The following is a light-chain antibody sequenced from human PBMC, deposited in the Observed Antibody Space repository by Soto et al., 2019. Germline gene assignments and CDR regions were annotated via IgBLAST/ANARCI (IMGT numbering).Light chain of an antibody. CDR1: QSVDST. CDR3: QQYHKWPPYT. CDR2: DAS. Sequence: EMVMTQSPATLSVSPGETAALSCRASQSVDSTLAWYQQKPGQAPRLLIYDASTRATGIPPRFSGSGSGTEFTLTISRLQSEDFAVYFCQQYHKWPPYTFGQGTKLEIK. V-gene: IGKV3-15*01. J-gene: IGKJ2*01.